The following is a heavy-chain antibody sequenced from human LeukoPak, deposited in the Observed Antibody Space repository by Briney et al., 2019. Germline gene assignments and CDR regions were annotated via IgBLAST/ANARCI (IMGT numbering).Heavy chain of an antibody. CDR3: ARYETNSNWFDP. Sequence: SETLSLTCAVYGGSFSGYYWSWIRQPPGKGLEWIGEINHSGSTNYNPSLKSRVTISVDTSKNQFSLKLTSVTAADTAVYYCARYETNSNWFDPWGQGTLVTVSS. CDR2: INHSGST. V-gene: IGHV4-34*01. CDR1: GGSFSGYY. D-gene: IGHD1/OR15-1a*01. J-gene: IGHJ5*02.